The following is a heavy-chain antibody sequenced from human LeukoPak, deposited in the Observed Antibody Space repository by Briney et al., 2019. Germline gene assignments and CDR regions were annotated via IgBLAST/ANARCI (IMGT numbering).Heavy chain of an antibody. CDR1: GFTFSNYD. Sequence: GGSLRLSCAASGFTFSNYDMHWVRQAPGKGLEWVANINQDGSEKYYMDSVKGRFTISRDNAKNSLYLQMNSLRAEDTAIYYCARDHVVDGLVFDYWGQGTLVTVSS. V-gene: IGHV3-7*01. CDR2: INQDGSEK. D-gene: IGHD2-15*01. CDR3: ARDHVVDGLVFDY. J-gene: IGHJ4*02.